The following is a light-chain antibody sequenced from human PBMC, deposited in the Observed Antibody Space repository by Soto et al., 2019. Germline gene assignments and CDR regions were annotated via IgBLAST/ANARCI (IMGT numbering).Light chain of an antibody. Sequence: QSVLTQPPSVSGAPGQRVTISCTGSSSNIGAGYNVHWYQQVPGTAPKLLIYGDSNRPSGVPDRYSGAKSGTSASLAITGLQAEEEADYYCQSYDSSLGGWLFGGGTKLTVL. J-gene: IGLJ3*02. CDR1: SSNIGAGYN. CDR3: QSYDSSLGGWL. V-gene: IGLV1-40*01. CDR2: GDS.